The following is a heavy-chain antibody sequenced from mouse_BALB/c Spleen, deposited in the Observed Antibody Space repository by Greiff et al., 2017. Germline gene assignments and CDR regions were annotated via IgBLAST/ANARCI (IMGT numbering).Heavy chain of an antibody. CDR1: GFNIKDTY. CDR2: IDPANGNT. CDR3: ARIYYYGSSYLYFDY. J-gene: IGHJ2*01. V-gene: IGHV14-3*02. Sequence: DVQLQESGAELVKPGASVKLSCTASGFNIKDTYMHWVKQRPEQGLEWIGRIDPANGNTKYDPKFQGKATITADTSSNTAYLQLSSLTSEDTAVYYCARIYYYGSSYLYFDYWGQGTTLTVSS. D-gene: IGHD1-1*01.